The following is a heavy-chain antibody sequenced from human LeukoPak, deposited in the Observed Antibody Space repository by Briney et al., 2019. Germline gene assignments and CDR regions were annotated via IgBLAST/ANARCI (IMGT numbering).Heavy chain of an antibody. D-gene: IGHD4-17*01. CDR2: ISGSGGST. J-gene: IGHJ4*02. CDR1: GFTFSSYA. V-gene: IGHV3-23*01. Sequence: GGSLGLSCAASGFTFSSYAMSWVRQAPGKGLEWVSAISGSGGSTYYADSVKGRFTISRDNSKNTLYLQMNSLRAEDTAVYYCAKGDDYGDYGSFDYWGQGTLVTVSS. CDR3: AKGDDYGDYGSFDY.